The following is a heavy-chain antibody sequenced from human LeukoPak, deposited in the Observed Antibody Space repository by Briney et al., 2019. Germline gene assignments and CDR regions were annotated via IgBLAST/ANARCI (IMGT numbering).Heavy chain of an antibody. Sequence: GGSLRLSCAASGFTFSSYGMHWVRQAPGKGLEWVAVISYDGSNKYYADSVKGRFTISRDNSKNTLYLQMNSLRAEDTAVYYCAKDVRLHSSSRHSINYGMDVWGKGTTVTVSS. J-gene: IGHJ6*04. V-gene: IGHV3-30*18. D-gene: IGHD6-13*01. CDR1: GFTFSSYG. CDR3: AKDVRLHSSSRHSINYGMDV. CDR2: ISYDGSNK.